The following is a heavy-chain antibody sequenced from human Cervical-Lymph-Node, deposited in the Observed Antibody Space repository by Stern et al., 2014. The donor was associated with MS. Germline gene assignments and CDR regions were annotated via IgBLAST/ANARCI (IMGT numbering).Heavy chain of an antibody. CDR3: AKDHLAVAGSAEYFQH. D-gene: IGHD6-19*01. V-gene: IGHV3-23*04. Sequence: QLVQSGGVLVQPGGSLRLSCAVSGFTFSNYAMSWVRQAPGKGLEWVSGISGSGGSTYYADSVKGRFTISRDKSKNTLYLQMNSLRAEDTAVYYCAKDHLAVAGSAEYFQHWGQGTLVTVSS. CDR2: ISGSGGST. J-gene: IGHJ1*01. CDR1: GFTFSNYA.